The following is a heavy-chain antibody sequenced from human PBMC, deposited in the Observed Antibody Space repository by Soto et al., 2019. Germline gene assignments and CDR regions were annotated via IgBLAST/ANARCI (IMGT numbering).Heavy chain of an antibody. D-gene: IGHD3-22*01. V-gene: IGHV3-21*01. CDR1: GFTFSSYS. CDR2: ISSSSSYI. J-gene: IGHJ4*02. Sequence: GGSLRLSCAASGFTFSSYSMNWVRQAPGRGLEWVSSISSSSSYIYYADSVKGRFTISRDSAKNSLYLQMNSLRAEDTAVYYCARDQVYDSSGQVDYWGQGTLVTVSS. CDR3: ARDQVYDSSGQVDY.